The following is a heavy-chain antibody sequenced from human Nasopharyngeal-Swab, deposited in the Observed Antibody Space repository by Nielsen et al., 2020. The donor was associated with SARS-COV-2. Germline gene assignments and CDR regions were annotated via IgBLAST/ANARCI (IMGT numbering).Heavy chain of an antibody. D-gene: IGHD2/OR15-2a*01. J-gene: IGHJ4*02. CDR2: INGDGSSL. CDR3: ARGRGSSTSMIGY. Sequence: GESLKISCAASGFTFSNYRMHWVRQAPGKGLVWVSRINGDGSSLNYADSVKGRFTISTDNAKSTLYLEMNSLRAEDTAVYYCARGRGSSTSMIGYWGQGTLVTVSS. CDR1: GFTFSNYR. V-gene: IGHV3-74*01.